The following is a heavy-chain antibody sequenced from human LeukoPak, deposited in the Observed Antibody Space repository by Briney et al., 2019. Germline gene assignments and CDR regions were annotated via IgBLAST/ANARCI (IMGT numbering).Heavy chain of an antibody. CDR2: ISWNSGSI. D-gene: IGHD6-13*01. CDR3: AKDKAAAGGYFQH. CDR1: GFTFDDYA. Sequence: GGSLRLSCAASGFTFDDYAMHWVRQAPGKGLEGVSGISWNSGSIGYADSVKGRFTISRHNAKNSLYLQMNSLRAEDTALYYCAKDKAAAGGYFQHWGQGTLVTVSS. J-gene: IGHJ1*01. V-gene: IGHV3-9*01.